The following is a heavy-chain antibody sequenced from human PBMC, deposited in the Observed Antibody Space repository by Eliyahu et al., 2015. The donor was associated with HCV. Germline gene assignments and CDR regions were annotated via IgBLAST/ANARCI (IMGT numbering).Heavy chain of an antibody. CDR2: INPSGGST. V-gene: IGHV1-46*01. CDR1: GYTFTSYX. Sequence: QVQLVQSGAEVKKPGASVKVSCKASGYTFTSYXMXWVRXAPGQGLEWMGIINPSGGSTXYAQKFQGRVTMTRDTSTSTVYMELSSLRSEDTAVYYCASEKDGMDVWGQGTTVTVSS. J-gene: IGHJ6*02. CDR3: ASEKDGMDV.